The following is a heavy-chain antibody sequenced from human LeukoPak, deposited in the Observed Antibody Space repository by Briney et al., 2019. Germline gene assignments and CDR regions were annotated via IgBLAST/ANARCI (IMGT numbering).Heavy chain of an antibody. CDR1: GASFSGYS. D-gene: IGHD6-19*01. CDR3: ARSLGIAVYWYFDL. Sequence: SETLSLTCAISGASFSGYSWTWIRQPPGKGLEWIGEINHSGSTNYNPSLKSRVTISVDTSKNQFSLKLSSVTAADTAVYYCARSLGIAVYWYFDLWGRGTLVTVSS. J-gene: IGHJ2*01. V-gene: IGHV4-34*01. CDR2: INHSGST.